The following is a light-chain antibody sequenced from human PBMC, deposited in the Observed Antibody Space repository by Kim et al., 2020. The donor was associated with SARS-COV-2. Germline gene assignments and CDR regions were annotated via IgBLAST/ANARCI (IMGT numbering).Light chain of an antibody. J-gene: IGLJ3*02. Sequence: GQSITISCTGSSSDVGAYNFVAWYQQHPGKAPKLMISDVSKRPSGVSNRFSGSKSGNTASLTISGLQAEDEADYYCGSYTRSNTWVFGGGTQLTVL. CDR3: GSYTRSNTWV. CDR2: DVS. V-gene: IGLV2-14*04. CDR1: SSDVGAYNF.